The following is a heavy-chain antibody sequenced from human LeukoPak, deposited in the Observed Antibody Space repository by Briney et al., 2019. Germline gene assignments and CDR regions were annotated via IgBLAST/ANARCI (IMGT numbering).Heavy chain of an antibody. Sequence: SETLSLTCTVFGGSISSYYWSWIRQPPGKGLEWIGYIYTSGSTYYNPSLKSRVTISVDTSKNQFSLKLSSVTAADTAVYYCARVAPEWELRTGAFDYWGQGTLVTVSS. V-gene: IGHV4-4*09. CDR3: ARVAPEWELRTGAFDY. D-gene: IGHD1-26*01. J-gene: IGHJ4*02. CDR2: IYTSGST. CDR1: GGSISSYY.